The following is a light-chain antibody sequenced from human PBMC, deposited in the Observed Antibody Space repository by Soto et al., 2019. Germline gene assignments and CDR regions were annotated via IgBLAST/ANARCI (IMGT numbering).Light chain of an antibody. V-gene: IGKV3-20*01. CDR2: GAS. CDR1: QSVNSNY. CDR3: QQYSSSPPEFT. J-gene: IGKJ3*01. Sequence: EIVLTQSPGTLSVSPGERVTLSCRASQSVNSNYLAWYQQRPGQAPRLLIFGASYRATGIPDRFSGSGSGTDFTLTISRLEPEDFAVYYCQQYSSSPPEFTFGPGTRVGSK.